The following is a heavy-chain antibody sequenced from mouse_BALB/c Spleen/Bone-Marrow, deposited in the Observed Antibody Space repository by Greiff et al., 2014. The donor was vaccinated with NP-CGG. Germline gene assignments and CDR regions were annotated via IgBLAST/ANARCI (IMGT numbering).Heavy chain of an antibody. CDR3: ARDYYGSSSFAY. Sequence: VQLQQSGPELVKPGASVRISRKASGYTFTSYYIHWVKQRPGQGLEWIGWIYPGNVNTKYNEKFKGKATLTADKSSSTAYMQLSSLTSEDSAVYFCARDYYGSSSFAYWGQGTLVTVSA. J-gene: IGHJ3*01. CDR2: IYPGNVNT. D-gene: IGHD1-1*01. V-gene: IGHV1S56*01. CDR1: GYTFTSYY.